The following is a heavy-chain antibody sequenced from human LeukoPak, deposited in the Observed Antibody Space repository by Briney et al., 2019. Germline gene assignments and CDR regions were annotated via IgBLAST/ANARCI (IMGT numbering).Heavy chain of an antibody. CDR1: GYTFTSYG. J-gene: IGHJ4*02. CDR3: ARDWDSRNDYFDP. CDR2: TSAHNDDT. Sequence: ASVKVSCKASGYTFTSYGISWVRQAPGQGLEWMGWTSAHNDDTNYAETLQGRLTMTTDLSTSTAYMELTSLRSDDTAVYYCARDWDSRNDYFDPWGQGTLVIVSS. V-gene: IGHV1-18*01. D-gene: IGHD1-1*01.